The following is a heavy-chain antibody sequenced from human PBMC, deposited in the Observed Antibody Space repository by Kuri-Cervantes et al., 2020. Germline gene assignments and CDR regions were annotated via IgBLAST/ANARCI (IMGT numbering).Heavy chain of an antibody. CDR2: IYYSGST. CDR3: ARHLPREYCSSTSCYPPNWFDP. Sequence: GSLRLSCTVSGGSISSSSYYWGWIRQPPGKGLEWIGSIYYSGSTYYNPSLKSRVTISVDTSKNQFSLELSSVTAADTAVYYCARHLPREYCSSTSCYPPNWFDPWGQGTLVTVSS. D-gene: IGHD2-2*01. CDR1: GGSISSSSYY. J-gene: IGHJ5*02. V-gene: IGHV4-39*01.